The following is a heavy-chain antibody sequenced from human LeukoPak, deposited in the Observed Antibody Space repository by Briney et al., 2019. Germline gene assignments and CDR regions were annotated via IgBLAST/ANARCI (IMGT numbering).Heavy chain of an antibody. CDR1: GYTFSSFH. V-gene: IGHV1-8*01. CDR2: INPDSDDT. CDR3: AVRGRNYIYDL. D-gene: IGHD1-26*01. J-gene: IGHJ5*02. Sequence: ASVKVSCKASGYTFSSFHINWLRQATGQGLEWMGWINPDSDDTGYAQKFQGRVTMTRDTSTNTAYMELNSLTSEDTAVYYCAVRGRNYIYDLWGQGTLVTVSS.